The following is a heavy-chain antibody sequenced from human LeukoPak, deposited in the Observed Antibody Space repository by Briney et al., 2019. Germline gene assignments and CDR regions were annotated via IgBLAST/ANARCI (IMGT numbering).Heavy chain of an antibody. CDR1: GFTFSSYA. J-gene: IGHJ4*02. V-gene: IGHV3-23*01. Sequence: PGGSLRLSCAASGFTFSSYAMSWVRQAPGKGLERVSAISGSGGSTYYADSVKGRFTISRDNSKNTLYLQMNSLRAEDTAVYYCAKDASYSSGWFYFDYWGQGTLVTVSS. CDR2: ISGSGGST. D-gene: IGHD6-19*01. CDR3: AKDASYSSGWFYFDY.